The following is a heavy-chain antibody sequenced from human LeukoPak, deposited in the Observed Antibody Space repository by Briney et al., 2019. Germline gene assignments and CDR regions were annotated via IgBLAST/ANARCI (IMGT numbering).Heavy chain of an antibody. CDR2: IIPIFGTA. CDR3: ARGDYDFWSGYGKFDP. Sequence: SVKVSCKASGGTFSSYATSWVRQAPGQGLEWMGGIIPIFGTANYAQKFQGRVTITADESTSTAYMELSSLRSEDTAVYYCARGDYDFWSGYGKFDPWGQGTLVTVSS. D-gene: IGHD3-3*01. J-gene: IGHJ5*02. CDR1: GGTFSSYA. V-gene: IGHV1-69*13.